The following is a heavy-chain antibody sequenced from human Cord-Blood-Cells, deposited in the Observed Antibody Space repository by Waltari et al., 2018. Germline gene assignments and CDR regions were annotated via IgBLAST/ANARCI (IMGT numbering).Heavy chain of an antibody. D-gene: IGHD3-10*01. J-gene: IGHJ2*01. CDR1: GGPFSSYA. Sequence: QVQLVQSGAEVKKPGSSVKVSCKASGGPFSSYAISWVRQAPGQGLEWMGGIIPIFGTANYAQKFQGRVTITADESTSTAYMELSSLRSEDTAVYYCARMYYGSGSYSWYFDLWGRGTLVTVSS. CDR2: IIPIFGTA. V-gene: IGHV1-69*01. CDR3: ARMYYGSGSYSWYFDL.